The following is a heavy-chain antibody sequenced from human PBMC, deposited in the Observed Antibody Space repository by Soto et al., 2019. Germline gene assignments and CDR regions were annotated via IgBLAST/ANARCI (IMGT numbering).Heavy chain of an antibody. CDR1: GASITSGGYY. Sequence: QVQLQESGPGLVKPSQTLSLTCTVSGASITSGGYYWSWIRQHPGKGLEWIGYIYYSGSSYYNPSLQCRVTISVHTSKNQFSLKLSSVTAADTAVYYCTRSIQHWGQGTLVTVSS. V-gene: IGHV4-31*03. J-gene: IGHJ1*01. CDR2: IYYSGSS. CDR3: TRSIQH.